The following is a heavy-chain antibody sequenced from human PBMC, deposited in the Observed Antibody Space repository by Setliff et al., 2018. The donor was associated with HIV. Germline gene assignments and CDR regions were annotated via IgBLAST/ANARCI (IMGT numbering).Heavy chain of an antibody. D-gene: IGHD6-19*01. CDR1: DDSITGYY. CDR3: ARLGSGWNWVTRIDY. V-gene: IGHV4-59*08. Sequence: SETLSLTCTVSDDSITGYYWSWIRQPPGKGLEWIGYISYSGSTNYNPSLKSRVTISLDTSKNLFFLTVRSVTAADTGIYYCARLGSGWNWVTRIDYWGRGTLVTVSS. CDR2: ISYSGST. J-gene: IGHJ4*02.